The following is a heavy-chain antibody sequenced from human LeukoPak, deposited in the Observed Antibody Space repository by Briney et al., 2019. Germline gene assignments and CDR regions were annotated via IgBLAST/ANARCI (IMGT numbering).Heavy chain of an antibody. D-gene: IGHD6-6*01. CDR3: ARDSAESSSYPFDI. CDR2: ISSSSSYI. J-gene: IGHJ3*02. Sequence: GGSLRLSCAASGFTFSSYSMNWVRQAPGKGLEWVSSISSSSSYIYYADSVKGRFTISRDNAKNSLYLQMNSLRAEDTAVYHCARDSAESSSYPFDIWGQGTMVTVSS. CDR1: GFTFSSYS. V-gene: IGHV3-21*01.